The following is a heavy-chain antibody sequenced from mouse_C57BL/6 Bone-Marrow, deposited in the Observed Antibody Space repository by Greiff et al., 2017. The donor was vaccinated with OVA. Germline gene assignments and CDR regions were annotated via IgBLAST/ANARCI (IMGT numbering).Heavy chain of an antibody. CDR2: IDPENGDT. Sequence: VQLQQSGAELVRPGASVKLSCTASGFNIKDDYMHWVKQRPEQGLEWIGWIDPENGDTEYASKFQGKATIPADTSSNTAYLQLSSLTSEDTAVYYCTTEGYYGSRNAMDYWGQGASVTVSS. D-gene: IGHD1-1*01. CDR3: TTEGYYGSRNAMDY. V-gene: IGHV14-4*01. J-gene: IGHJ4*01. CDR1: GFNIKDDY.